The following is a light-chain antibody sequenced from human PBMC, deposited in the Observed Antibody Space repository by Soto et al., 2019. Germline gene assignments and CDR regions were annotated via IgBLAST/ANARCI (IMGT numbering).Light chain of an antibody. V-gene: IGKV1-33*01. Sequence: DIQMTQSPSSLSASVGDRVTITCQASQDISNYLNWYHQKPGKPPKLLIYDASNVETGVPSRFSGSGSGTHFTFTISSLQPEDIATYYCQQYDNLPFTFGPGTKVDIK. J-gene: IGKJ3*01. CDR3: QQYDNLPFT. CDR2: DAS. CDR1: QDISNY.